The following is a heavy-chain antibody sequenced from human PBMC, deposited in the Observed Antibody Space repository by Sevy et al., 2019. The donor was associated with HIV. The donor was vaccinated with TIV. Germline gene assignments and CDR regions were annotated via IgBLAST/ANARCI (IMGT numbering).Heavy chain of an antibody. D-gene: IGHD1-1*01. V-gene: IGHV3-30-3*01. Sequence: GGSLRLSCAASGFNFNAYAMHWVRQAPGEGLEWVAVISYDGINTYYAESVRGRFFISRDNSKNPLDLQMHSLTPEDRAVYFCARDFRCDDDVVSNFDLWGQGTLVTVSS. CDR2: ISYDGINT. CDR1: GFNFNAYA. CDR3: ARDFRCDDDVVSNFDL. J-gene: IGHJ4*02.